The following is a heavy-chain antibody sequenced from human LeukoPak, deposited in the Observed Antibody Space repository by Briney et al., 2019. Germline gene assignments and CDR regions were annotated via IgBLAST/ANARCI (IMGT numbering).Heavy chain of an antibody. CDR3: ARHDSSTGYDFWSGYYPPFY. CDR2: IYYSGST. J-gene: IGHJ4*02. Sequence: SETLSLTCTVSGGSISSSSYYWGWIRQPPGKGLEWIGSIYYSGSTYYNPSLKSRVTISVDTSKNQFSLKLSSVTAADTAVYYCARHDSSTGYDFWSGYYPPFYWGQGTLVTVSS. CDR1: GGSISSSSYY. D-gene: IGHD3-3*01. V-gene: IGHV4-39*01.